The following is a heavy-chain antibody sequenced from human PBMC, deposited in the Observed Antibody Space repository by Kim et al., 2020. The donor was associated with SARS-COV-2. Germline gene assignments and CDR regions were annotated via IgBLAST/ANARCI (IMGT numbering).Heavy chain of an antibody. J-gene: IGHJ4*02. V-gene: IGHV4-4*02. CDR3: ARGTAMGRFDY. D-gene: IGHD5-18*01. Sequence: NYTPSLKSLVTISVDKSKIQVSLQLSSVTAADTAVYYCARGTAMGRFDYWGQGTLVTVSS.